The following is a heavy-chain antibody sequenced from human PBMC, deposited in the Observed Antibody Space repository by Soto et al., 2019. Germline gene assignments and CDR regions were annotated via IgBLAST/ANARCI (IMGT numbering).Heavy chain of an antibody. CDR3: ARDPRAMVRGVDAFDI. CDR1: GFTVSGNY. V-gene: IGHV3-66*01. Sequence: EVQLVESGGGLVQPGGSLRLSCAASGFTVSGNYMSWVRQAPGKGLEWVSVIYSGGSTYYADSVKGRFTISRDNSKNTLYLQMNSLRAEDTAVYYCARDPRAMVRGVDAFDIWGQGTMVTVS. J-gene: IGHJ3*02. CDR2: IYSGGST. D-gene: IGHD3-10*01.